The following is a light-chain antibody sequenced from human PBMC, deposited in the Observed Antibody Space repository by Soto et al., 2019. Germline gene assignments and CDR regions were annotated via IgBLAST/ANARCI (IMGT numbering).Light chain of an antibody. Sequence: DIQMTQSPSTLSASVGDRVTITCRASQSISDSLAWYQQKPGKAPDLLISDVSSLERGVPSRFSGSGSGTEFPLTISSMQPDDFATYFCQQYNAYSRTFGRGTKVEIK. J-gene: IGKJ1*01. CDR1: QSISDS. CDR3: QQYNAYSRT. V-gene: IGKV1-5*01. CDR2: DVS.